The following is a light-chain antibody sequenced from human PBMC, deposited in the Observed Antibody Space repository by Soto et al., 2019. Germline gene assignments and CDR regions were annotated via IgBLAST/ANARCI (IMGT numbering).Light chain of an antibody. CDR2: HVS. CDR1: QGVGND. V-gene: IGKV1-6*01. J-gene: IGKJ4*01. CDR3: LQDNSNPLT. Sequence: AIQMTQSPSSLSASVGDTVTITCRASQGVGNDLGWYQQKPGKAPKLLIYHVSTLHSGVSSRFSGSGSGTYFTLTISSLQPEDFATYYCLQDNSNPLTFGWGTKVAIK.